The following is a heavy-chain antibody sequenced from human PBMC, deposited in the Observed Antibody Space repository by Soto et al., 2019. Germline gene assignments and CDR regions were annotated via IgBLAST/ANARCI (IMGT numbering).Heavy chain of an antibody. CDR3: AREPVMDRGAFDI. Sequence: SETLSLTCTVSGGSISSYYWSWIRQPPGKGLEWIGYIYYSGSTNYNPSLKSRVTISVDTSKNQFSLKLSSVTAADTAVYYCAREPVMDRGAFDIWGQGTMVTV. D-gene: IGHD3-10*01. V-gene: IGHV4-59*01. J-gene: IGHJ3*02. CDR2: IYYSGST. CDR1: GGSISSYY.